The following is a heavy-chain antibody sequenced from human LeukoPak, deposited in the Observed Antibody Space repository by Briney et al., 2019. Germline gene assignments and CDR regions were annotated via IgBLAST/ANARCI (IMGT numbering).Heavy chain of an antibody. Sequence: GASVKVSCKASGYTFTGYYMHWVRQAPGQGLEWMGWINPNSGGTNYAQKFQGRVTMTRDTSISTAYMELSRLRSDDMAVYYCARDPAITMVRGVMYGMDVWGQGTTVTVSS. CDR3: ARDPAITMVRGVMYGMDV. CDR1: GYTFTGYY. D-gene: IGHD3-10*01. J-gene: IGHJ6*02. V-gene: IGHV1-2*02. CDR2: INPNSGGT.